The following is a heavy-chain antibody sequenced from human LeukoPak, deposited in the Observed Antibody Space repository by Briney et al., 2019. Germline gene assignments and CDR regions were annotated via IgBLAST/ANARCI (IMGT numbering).Heavy chain of an antibody. Sequence: SETLSLTCTVSGGSISSSSYYWGWIRQPPGKGLEWIGSIYYSGSTYYNPSLKSRVTISVDTSKNQFSLQMTSVTTADTAVYFCARGWPTCHFDYWGQGIQVTVSS. J-gene: IGHJ4*02. CDR1: GGSISSSSYY. D-gene: IGHD2-15*01. CDR2: IYYSGST. CDR3: ARGWPTCHFDY. V-gene: IGHV4-39*01.